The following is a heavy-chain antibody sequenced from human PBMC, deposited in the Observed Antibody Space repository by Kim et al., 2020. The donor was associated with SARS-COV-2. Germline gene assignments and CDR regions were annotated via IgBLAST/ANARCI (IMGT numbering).Heavy chain of an antibody. J-gene: IGHJ4*02. V-gene: IGHV3-30*04. CDR3: AKDRGYGSGTYRHLDY. CDR2: ISYDESNQ. D-gene: IGHD3-10*01. Sequence: GGSLRLSCATSGFSFTSHAMHWVRQAPGKGLEWVALISYDESNQFYGDSVKGRFTISRDKSKNTVYLQMNSLRTEDTAVYYCAKDRGYGSGTYRHLDYWGQGTLVTVSS. CDR1: GFSFTSHA.